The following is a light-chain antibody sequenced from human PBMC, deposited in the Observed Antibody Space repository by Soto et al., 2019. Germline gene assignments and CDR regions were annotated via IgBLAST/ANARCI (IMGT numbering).Light chain of an antibody. J-gene: IGKJ4*01. CDR3: QQRSSLPLT. Sequence: EIVLTQSPATLSLSPGERTTLSCRASQSVGSYFAWYQQKPGQAPRLLIYDAFSRATGIPARFSGSGSGTDFTLTISSLVPEDFGVYFCQQRSSLPLTFGGGTKVDIK. CDR1: QSVGSY. CDR2: DAF. V-gene: IGKV3-11*01.